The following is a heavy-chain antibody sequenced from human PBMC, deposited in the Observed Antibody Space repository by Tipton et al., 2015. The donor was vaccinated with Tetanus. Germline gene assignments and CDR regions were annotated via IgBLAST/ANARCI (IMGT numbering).Heavy chain of an antibody. CDR2: VSSSGAT. CDR3: ARRSYCSSSRCFDAFDL. D-gene: IGHD2-2*01. V-gene: IGHV4-61*08. CDR1: GGSLRGGDHY. Sequence: GLVKPSETLALTCTVSGGSLRGGDHYWSWLRQPPGKGLEWLAYVSSSGATNSDYFLKSRVAISMDTSKNQISLKLSSVTAADTAVYYCARRSYCSSSRCFDAFDLWGQGTMVTVSS. J-gene: IGHJ3*01.